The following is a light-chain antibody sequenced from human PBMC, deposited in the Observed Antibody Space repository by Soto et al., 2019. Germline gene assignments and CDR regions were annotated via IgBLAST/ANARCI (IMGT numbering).Light chain of an antibody. V-gene: IGKV3-11*01. Sequence: EVVLTQSPRTLSSSPGERATLSCRASQSFRGLLAWYQQKPGQAPRLLIYDAYNRATGIPPRFSGSGSGTDFTLTISSLEPEDSAVYYCQQRHMWPITFGQGTRLEIK. CDR1: QSFRGL. J-gene: IGKJ5*01. CDR3: QQRHMWPIT. CDR2: DAY.